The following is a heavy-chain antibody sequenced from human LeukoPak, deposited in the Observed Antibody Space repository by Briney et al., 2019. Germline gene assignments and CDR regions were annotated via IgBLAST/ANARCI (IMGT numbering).Heavy chain of an antibody. V-gene: IGHV3-53*01. Sequence: GGSLRLSCAASGFTVSSNYMSWVRQAPGKGLECVSLIYGGGSTYYADSVKGRFTISRDNSKNTIFLQLTSLRVEDTAVYYCASKGQYCGTLTYKDYWGRGTLVTVSS. CDR2: IYGGGST. D-gene: IGHD2-21*01. J-gene: IGHJ4*02. CDR3: ASKGQYCGTLTYKDY. CDR1: GFTVSSNY.